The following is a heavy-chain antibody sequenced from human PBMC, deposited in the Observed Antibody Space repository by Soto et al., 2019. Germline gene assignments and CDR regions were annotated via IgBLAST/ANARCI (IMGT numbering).Heavy chain of an antibody. CDR1: GFTVSSNY. CDR2: IYSGGST. CDR3: ARSIVGATHIDC. J-gene: IGHJ4*02. D-gene: IGHD1-26*01. V-gene: IGHV3-53*01. Sequence: PVGSLRLSCAASGFTVSSNYMSWVRQAPGKGLEWVSVIYSGGSTYYADSVKGRFTISRDNSKNTLYLQMNSLRAEDTAVYYCARSIVGATHIDCWGQGTLVTVSS.